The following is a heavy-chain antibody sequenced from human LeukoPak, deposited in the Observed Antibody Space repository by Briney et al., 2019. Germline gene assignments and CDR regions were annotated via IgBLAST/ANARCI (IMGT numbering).Heavy chain of an antibody. CDR2: INPNSGGT. V-gene: IGHV1-2*02. Sequence: ASVKVSCKASGYTFTGYYMHWVRQAPGQGLEWMGWINPNSGGTNYAQKFQGRVTMTRDTSISTVYMELSSLGSDDTAVYYCARDLGWGVPYKWFDPWGQGTLVTVSS. CDR1: GYTFTGYY. D-gene: IGHD3-16*01. CDR3: ARDLGWGVPYKWFDP. J-gene: IGHJ5*02.